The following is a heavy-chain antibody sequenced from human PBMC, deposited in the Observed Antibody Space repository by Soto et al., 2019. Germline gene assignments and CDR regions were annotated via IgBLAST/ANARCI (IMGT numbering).Heavy chain of an antibody. CDR2: IDASGGYT. CDR1: GFTFTDYA. V-gene: IGHV3-23*01. J-gene: IGHJ4*02. D-gene: IGHD6-13*01. CDR3: AKDPKAGPPYYFDS. Sequence: PGGSLRLSCAASGFTFTDYAMSWVRQAPGKGLEWVSLIDASGGYTYYADSVKGRFTISRDNSRNTLYLQMNSLRAEDTAVYYCAKDPKAGPPYYFDSWGQGSLVTVSS.